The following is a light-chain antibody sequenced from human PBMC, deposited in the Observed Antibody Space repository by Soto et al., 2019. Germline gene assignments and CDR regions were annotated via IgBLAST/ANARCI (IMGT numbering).Light chain of an antibody. J-gene: IGKJ4*01. V-gene: IGKV3-15*01. CDR1: QSFRGL. Sequence: EVVLTQSPVTLSLSPGERATLSCRASQSFRGLLAWYQQKPGQAPRLLIYDAYNRATGIPARFSGSGSGTEFTLTISSLQSEDCAIYYCQQYHTWPITFGGGTKVDIK. CDR2: DAY. CDR3: QQYHTWPIT.